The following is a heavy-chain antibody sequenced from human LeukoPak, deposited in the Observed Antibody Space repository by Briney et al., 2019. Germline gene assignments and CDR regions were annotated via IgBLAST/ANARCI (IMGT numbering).Heavy chain of an antibody. CDR3: ARGGDSSAPVGDY. CDR1: GGSISSGGYY. Sequence: PSQTLSLTCTVSGGSISSGGYYWSWIRQHPGKGLEWIGYIYYSGSTYYNPSLKSRVTISVDTSKNQFSLKLSSVTAADTAVYYCARGGDSSAPVGDYWGQGTLVTVSS. J-gene: IGHJ4*02. CDR2: IYYSGST. D-gene: IGHD3-22*01. V-gene: IGHV4-31*03.